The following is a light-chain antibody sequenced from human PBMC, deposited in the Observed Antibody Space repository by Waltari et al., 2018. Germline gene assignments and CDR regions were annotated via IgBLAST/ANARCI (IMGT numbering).Light chain of an antibody. CDR1: KSLLHSHGYHY. V-gene: IGKV2-28*01. CDR2: LTS. J-gene: IGKJ1*01. Sequence: DIVMTQSPLSLPVTPGEPTSISSRSRKSLLHSHGYHYLDLYLQKPGQSPQLLIYLTSSRASWVPDRFSGSGSGTDFTLKISRVEAEDVGVYYCMQALQTPRTFGQGTKVEIK. CDR3: MQALQTPRT.